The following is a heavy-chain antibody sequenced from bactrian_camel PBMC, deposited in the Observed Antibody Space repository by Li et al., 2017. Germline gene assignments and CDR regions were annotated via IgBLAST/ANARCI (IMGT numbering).Heavy chain of an antibody. CDR1: GYTFNTY. V-gene: IGHV3S26*01. Sequence: HVQLVESGGGSALAGGSVRLSCAASGYTFNTYSWFRQAPGQEREGVTTIHTDGTTRYADSVKGRFTISQDNAKNTLFLQMNSLKPEDTAMYYCAADPCDGSVAAMGDWGQGTQVTVS. CDR3: AADPCDGSVAAMGD. D-gene: IGHD6*01. J-gene: IGHJ4*01. CDR2: IHTDGTT.